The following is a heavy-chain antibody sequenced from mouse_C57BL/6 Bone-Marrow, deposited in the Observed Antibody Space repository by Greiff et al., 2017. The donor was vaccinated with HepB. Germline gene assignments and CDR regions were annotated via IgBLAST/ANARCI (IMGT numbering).Heavy chain of an antibody. D-gene: IGHD1-1*01. CDR3: ARLLLRYGMDY. CDR1: GYTFTSYG. J-gene: IGHJ4*01. CDR2: IYPRSGNT. V-gene: IGHV1-81*01. Sequence: VKLLESGAELARPGASVKLSCKASGYTFTSYGISWVKQRTGQGLEWIGEIYPRSGNTYYNEKFKGKATLTADKSSSTAYMELRSLTSEDSAVYFCARLLLRYGMDYWGQGTSVTVSS.